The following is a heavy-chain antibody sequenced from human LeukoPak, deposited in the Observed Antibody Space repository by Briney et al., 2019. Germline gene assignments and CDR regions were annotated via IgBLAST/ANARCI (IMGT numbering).Heavy chain of an antibody. V-gene: IGHV4-39*01. CDR1: GGSSSSSRYY. Sequence: PSETLSLTCTVSGGSSSSSRYYWGWIRQPPGKGLEWIGSIYYSGSTYYNPSLKSRVTISVDTSKNQFSLKLSSVTAADAAVYYCARHPYQLLWLSWFDPWGQGTLVTVSS. CDR3: ARHPYQLLWLSWFDP. CDR2: IYYSGST. D-gene: IGHD2-2*01. J-gene: IGHJ5*02.